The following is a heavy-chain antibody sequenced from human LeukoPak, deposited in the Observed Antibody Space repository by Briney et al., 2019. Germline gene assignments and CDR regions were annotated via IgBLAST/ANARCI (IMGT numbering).Heavy chain of an antibody. CDR1: GGSISSSSYY. V-gene: IGHV4-39*01. Sequence: PSETLSLPCTVSGGSISSSSYYWGSIRQPPGKGLEWIGSIYYSGSTYYNPSLQSRVTISLDTSKNQYSLKLSSVPAADTALYYCASIEASSWYPEYYFDYWGQGTLVTVSS. D-gene: IGHD6-13*01. CDR3: ASIEASSWYPEYYFDY. J-gene: IGHJ4*02. CDR2: IYYSGST.